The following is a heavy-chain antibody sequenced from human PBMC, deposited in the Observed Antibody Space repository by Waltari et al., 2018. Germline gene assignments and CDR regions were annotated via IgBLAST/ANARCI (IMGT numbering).Heavy chain of an antibody. J-gene: IGHJ4*02. CDR3: ARVVPPSGSFRRRIREVDY. CDR2: INHRGTA. D-gene: IGHD2-15*01. Sequence: QVQLQQWGAGLLKPSETLSLTCAVYGDSFSGSYWTWIRQPPGKGLQWVGEINHRGTATADPSLKSRLTMSSDASKNQFSLRLTAVTAADTAVYFCARVVPPSGSFRRRIREVDYWGPGTLVTVSS. V-gene: IGHV4-34*01. CDR1: GDSFSGSY.